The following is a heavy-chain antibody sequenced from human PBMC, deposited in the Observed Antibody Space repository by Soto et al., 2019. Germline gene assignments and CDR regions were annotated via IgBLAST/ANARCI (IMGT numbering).Heavy chain of an antibody. CDR3: AHTYETSWRNFGY. CDR2: IYWDNDK. D-gene: IGHD3-22*01. CDR1: GFSLRTSGVG. J-gene: IGHJ4*02. V-gene: IGHV2-5*02. Sequence: SGPTVNPTQTLTLTCTFSGFSLRTSGVGVGWIRQPPGKALEWLALIYWDNDKRYSPSLRSRLTITKDTSKNQVVLTVANVDPLDTATYYCAHTYETSWRNFGYWAQGILVTSPQ.